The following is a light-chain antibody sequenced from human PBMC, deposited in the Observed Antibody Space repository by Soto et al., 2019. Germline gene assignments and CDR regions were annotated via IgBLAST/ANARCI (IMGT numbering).Light chain of an antibody. CDR1: RTISSD. CDR3: QQSYSVPWT. J-gene: IGKJ1*01. V-gene: IGKV1-39*01. CDR2: AAS. Sequence: DIQMTQTPSSLSPSVGDRVTITCRASRTISSDINWYQQKPGQAPKFLIYAASSLQSGVPSRFSGSGSGTDFTLTISSLQPEDSATYFCQQSYSVPWTFGQGTNVEV.